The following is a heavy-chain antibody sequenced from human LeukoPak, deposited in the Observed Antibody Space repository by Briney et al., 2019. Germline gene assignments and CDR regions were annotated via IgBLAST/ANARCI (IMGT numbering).Heavy chain of an antibody. CDR1: GYTFTSYG. V-gene: IGHV1-18*01. Sequence: ASVKVSCKASGYTFTSYGISWVRQAPGRGLEWMGWISAYNGNTNYAQKLQGRVTMTTDTSTSTAYMELRSLRSDDTAVYYCARVGEEMATFRSSYYFDYWGQGTLVTVSS. CDR3: ARVGEEMATFRSSYYFDY. D-gene: IGHD5-24*01. CDR2: ISAYNGNT. J-gene: IGHJ4*02.